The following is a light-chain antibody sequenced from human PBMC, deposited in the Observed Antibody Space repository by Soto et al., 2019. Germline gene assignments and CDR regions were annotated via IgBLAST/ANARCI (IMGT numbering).Light chain of an antibody. Sequence: DIQMTQSPSTLSAPVGDRVTITCRASQSISSWLAWYQQKPGKAPNLLIYDASTLESGAPSRFSGSGSGTEFTLTISSLQPDDFATYYCQQYNTYSLSFGGGTKVEIK. CDR1: QSISSW. CDR2: DAS. V-gene: IGKV1-5*01. J-gene: IGKJ4*01. CDR3: QQYNTYSLS.